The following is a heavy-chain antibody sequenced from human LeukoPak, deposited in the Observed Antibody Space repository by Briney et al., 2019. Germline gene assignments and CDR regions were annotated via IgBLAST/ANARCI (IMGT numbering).Heavy chain of an antibody. V-gene: IGHV3-20*04. J-gene: IGHJ5*02. CDR2: INCNGGSK. Sequence: WAGGSLRLSCAASGFTFGDYGMSWVRQAPGKGLEWVSGINCNGGSKGYADSVKGRFTISRDNAKNSLHLQMNSLRAEDTALSYCARVRGSYPEVYVFDPWGQGTLVTVSS. CDR3: ARVRGSYPEVYVFDP. CDR1: GFTFGDYG. D-gene: IGHD2-15*01.